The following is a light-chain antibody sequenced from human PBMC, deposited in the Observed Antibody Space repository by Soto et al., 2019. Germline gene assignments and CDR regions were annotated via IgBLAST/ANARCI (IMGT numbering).Light chain of an antibody. V-gene: IGKV3-15*01. J-gene: IGKJ3*01. Sequence: EIVMTQSPVTLSVSPGERATLSCRASQSVGNNLAWYQQRPGQAPRLLIHGASTRASGVPARFSGSGSGTDFTLTISSLQSEDFAVYYCQQYTDSPIPFGPGTKVDLK. CDR2: GAS. CDR3: QQYTDSPIP. CDR1: QSVGNN.